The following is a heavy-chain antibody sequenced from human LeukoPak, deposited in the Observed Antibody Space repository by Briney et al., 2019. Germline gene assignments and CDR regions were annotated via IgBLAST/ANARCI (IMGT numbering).Heavy chain of an antibody. J-gene: IGHJ4*02. CDR1: GFTFSTYA. Sequence: GGSLRLSCAASGFTFSTYAMSWVRQAPGEGLEWVSTISSSGGSTYYADSVKGRFTISRDNSKNTLYLQMNGLRAEDTAVYYCSKKGQNGDYGKPDWGQGTLVTVSS. D-gene: IGHD4-17*01. CDR2: ISSSGGST. CDR3: SKKGQNGDYGKPD. V-gene: IGHV3-23*01.